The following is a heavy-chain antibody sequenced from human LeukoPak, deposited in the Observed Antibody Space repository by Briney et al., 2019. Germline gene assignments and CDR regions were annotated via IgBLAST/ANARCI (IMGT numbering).Heavy chain of an antibody. D-gene: IGHD4-17*01. Sequence: GGSLRLSCAASGLTVRNNYMSWVRQAPGKGLEWVSVVYSDGSTYYEDSVKGRFTISRDNAKNSLYLQMNSLRAEDTALYYCARQLDGDYVYWGQGTLVTVSS. CDR3: ARQLDGDYVY. CDR1: GLTVRNNY. CDR2: VYSDGST. J-gene: IGHJ4*02. V-gene: IGHV3-53*01.